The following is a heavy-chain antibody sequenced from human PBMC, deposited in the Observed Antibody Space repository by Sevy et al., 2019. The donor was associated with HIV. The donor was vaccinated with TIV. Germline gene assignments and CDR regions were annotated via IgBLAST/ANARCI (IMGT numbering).Heavy chain of an antibody. D-gene: IGHD2-15*01. V-gene: IGHV4-59*01. CDR2: IYYSGST. Sequence: SETLSLTCTVSGGSISSYYWSWIRQPPGKGLEWIGYIYYSGSTNYNPSLKSRVTISVDTSKNQFSLKLSSVTAADTDVYYCASNSRYGSGGSCPNRYYYYGMDVWGQGTTVTVSS. CDR3: ASNSRYGSGGSCPNRYYYYGMDV. J-gene: IGHJ6*02. CDR1: GGSISSYY.